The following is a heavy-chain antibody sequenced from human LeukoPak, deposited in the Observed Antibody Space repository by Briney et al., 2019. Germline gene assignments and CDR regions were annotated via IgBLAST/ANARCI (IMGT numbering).Heavy chain of an antibody. Sequence: PSETLSLTCSVSGVSVTSIIYYWSWIRQAPGKGLEWIGYIFDSGTTAYNPSLKSRVTMSLDTSKNQFSLRLESVTAADTAVYYCARQDRLRGIDYWGQGTLVTVSS. CDR1: GVSVTSIIYY. J-gene: IGHJ4*02. V-gene: IGHV4-61*01. CDR2: IFDSGTT. CDR3: ARQDRLRGIDY. D-gene: IGHD3-16*01.